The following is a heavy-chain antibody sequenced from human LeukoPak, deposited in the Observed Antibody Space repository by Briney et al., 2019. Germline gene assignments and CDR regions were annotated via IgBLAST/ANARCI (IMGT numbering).Heavy chain of an antibody. CDR1: GGSIYSGNY. CDR2: VYTSGST. D-gene: IGHD3-9*01. J-gene: IGHJ4*02. CDR3: ARDTVKPAYDILTGSLIGASY. V-gene: IGHV4-61*02. Sequence: SETLSLTCTVSGGSIYSGNYWSWIRQPAGKGLVWIGRVYTSGSTNYNPSLKSRVTISVDTSKNQFSLKLSSVTAADTAVYYCARDTVKPAYDILTGSLIGASYWGRGTLVTVSS.